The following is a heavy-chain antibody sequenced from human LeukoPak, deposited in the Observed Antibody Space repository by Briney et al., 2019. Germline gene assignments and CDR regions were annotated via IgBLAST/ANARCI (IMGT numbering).Heavy chain of an antibody. Sequence: GGSLRLSCAVSGYSFSSHGMHWVRQAPGKGLEWVAVISSDGSNKYYADSVKGRFTISRDNSKNTLYLQMNSLRAEDTAVYSCASHYDTSGYHYFDFWGQGTLVTVSS. V-gene: IGHV3-30*19. CDR1: GYSFSSHG. J-gene: IGHJ4*02. CDR3: ASHYDTSGYHYFDF. CDR2: ISSDGSNK. D-gene: IGHD3-22*01.